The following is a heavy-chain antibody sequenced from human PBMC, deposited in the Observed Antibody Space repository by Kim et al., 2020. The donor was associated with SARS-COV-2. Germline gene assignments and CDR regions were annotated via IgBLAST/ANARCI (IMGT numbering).Heavy chain of an antibody. J-gene: IGHJ4*02. Sequence: TSHAQKFRGRVTMTRDTSTSTVYMELSSLRSEDTAVYYCAREGYSYGPDYWGQGTLVTVSS. V-gene: IGHV1-46*01. CDR3: AREGYSYGPDY. D-gene: IGHD5-18*01. CDR2: T.